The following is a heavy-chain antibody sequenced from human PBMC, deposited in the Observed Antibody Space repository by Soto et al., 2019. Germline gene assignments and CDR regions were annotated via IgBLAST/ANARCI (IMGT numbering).Heavy chain of an antibody. CDR2: VNHFGTT. CDR1: GGAFSDYH. D-gene: IGHD2-2*01. J-gene: IGHJ4*02. CDR3: ARGRGPTRRSQPYFDH. Sequence: QVQFQHWGAGLLKPSETVSLTCAVTGGAFSDYHWTWIRQASGNGLEWIGEVNHFGTTKYNPSLQSRVTISVDTSKNLFSLNLTSVTAADTALYYCARGRGPTRRSQPYFDHWGRGALVSVSS. V-gene: IGHV4-34*02.